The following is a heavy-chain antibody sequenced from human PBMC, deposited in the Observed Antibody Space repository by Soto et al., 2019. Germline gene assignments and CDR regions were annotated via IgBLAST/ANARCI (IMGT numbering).Heavy chain of an antibody. Sequence: SVKVSCKASGGTFSSYAISWVRQAPGQGLEWMGGIIPIFGTANYAQKFQGRVTITADESTSTAYMELSSLRSEDTAVYYCARGDIVVLPAAIGDYYYYGMDVWGHGTTVTVSS. CDR1: GGTFSSYA. V-gene: IGHV1-69*13. CDR2: IIPIFGTA. CDR3: ARGDIVVLPAAIGDYYYYGMDV. J-gene: IGHJ6*02. D-gene: IGHD2-2*02.